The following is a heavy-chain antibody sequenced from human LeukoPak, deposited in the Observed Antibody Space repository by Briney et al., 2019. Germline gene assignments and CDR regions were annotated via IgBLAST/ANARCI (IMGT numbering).Heavy chain of an antibody. Sequence: SETLSLTCTVSGGSISSGSYYWRWIRQPAGKGLEWIGRIYTSGSTNYNPSLKSRVTISVDTSKNQFSLKLSSVTAADTAVYYCASRDHHWGQGTLVTVSS. CDR1: GGSISSGSYY. CDR3: ASRDHH. J-gene: IGHJ5*02. CDR2: IYTSGST. D-gene: IGHD2-21*01. V-gene: IGHV4-61*02.